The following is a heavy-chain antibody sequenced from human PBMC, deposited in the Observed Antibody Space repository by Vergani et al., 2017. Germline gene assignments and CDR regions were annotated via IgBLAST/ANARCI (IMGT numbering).Heavy chain of an antibody. D-gene: IGHD3-9*01. CDR2: INPSGGHT. CDR1: GYTFSNYY. V-gene: IGHV1-46*03. CDR3: ARGDYGILTGYRY. Sequence: QVQLVQPGAEVNKPGASVKFSCKTPGYTFSNYYMHWVRQAPGQGLEWMGIINPSGGHTNYAQQFQGRVTMTRDTSTSTVYMELSSLRSEDTAIYYCARGDYGILTGYRYWGQGTLVTVSA. J-gene: IGHJ4*02.